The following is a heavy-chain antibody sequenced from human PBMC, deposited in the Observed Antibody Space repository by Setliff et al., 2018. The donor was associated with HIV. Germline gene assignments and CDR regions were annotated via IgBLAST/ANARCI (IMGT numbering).Heavy chain of an antibody. CDR2: IEFDGSDK. CDR3: AKMHTAMDPDTFDI. Sequence: GGSLRLSCAASGFTFSDYYMSWIRQAPGKGLEWVTFIEFDGSDKYYVDSVKGRFTISRDNSKNTMFLQMNSLRVEDTAIYYCAKMHTAMDPDTFDIWGQGTMVTVSS. V-gene: IGHV3-30*02. CDR1: GFTFSDYY. J-gene: IGHJ3*02. D-gene: IGHD5-18*01.